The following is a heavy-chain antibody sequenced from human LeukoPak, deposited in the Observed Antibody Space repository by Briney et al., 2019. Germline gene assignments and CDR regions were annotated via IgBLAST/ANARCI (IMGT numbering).Heavy chain of an antibody. CDR3: ARAARRINDFWSGSLPGYFDY. CDR2: FDPEDGET. V-gene: IGHV1-24*01. J-gene: IGHJ4*02. Sequence: ASVKVSCKVSGYTLTELSMHWVRQAPGKGLEWMGGFDPEDGETIYAQKFQGRVTMTTDTSTSTAYMELRSLRSDDTAVYYCARAARRINDFWSGSLPGYFDYWGQGTLVTVSS. D-gene: IGHD3-3*01. CDR1: GYTLTELS.